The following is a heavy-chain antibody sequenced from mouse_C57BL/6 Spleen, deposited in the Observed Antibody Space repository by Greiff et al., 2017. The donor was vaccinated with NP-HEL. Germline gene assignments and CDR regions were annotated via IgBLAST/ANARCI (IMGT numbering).Heavy chain of an antibody. Sequence: VQLQQSGAELVRPGASVTLSCKASGYTFTDYEMHWVKQTPVHGLEWIGAIDPETGGTAYNQKFKGKAILTADKSSSTAYMELRSLTSEDSAVYYCTRVGNGNYNAMDYWGQGTSVTVSS. D-gene: IGHD2-1*01. J-gene: IGHJ4*01. CDR3: TRVGNGNYNAMDY. CDR1: GYTFTDYE. CDR2: IDPETGGT. V-gene: IGHV1-15*01.